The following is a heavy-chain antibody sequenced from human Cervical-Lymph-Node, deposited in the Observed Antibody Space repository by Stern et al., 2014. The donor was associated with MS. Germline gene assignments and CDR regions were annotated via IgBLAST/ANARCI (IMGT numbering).Heavy chain of an antibody. CDR3: ARHLARLAAAGFNP. Sequence: VQLVESGGGLSKPGGSRRPPFAASDFPFRAYSMSWSPRAPGRGLEWIAYISASGVATSHADAVKGRFTISRDNAKNSLYLQMRSLRVEDTAVYYCARHLARLAAAGFNPWGQGTLVTVSS. CDR1: DFPFRAYS. J-gene: IGHJ5*02. D-gene: IGHD6-13*01. CDR2: ISASGVAT. V-gene: IGHV3-11*01.